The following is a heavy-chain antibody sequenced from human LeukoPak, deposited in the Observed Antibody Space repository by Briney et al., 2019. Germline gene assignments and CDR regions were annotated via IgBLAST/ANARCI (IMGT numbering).Heavy chain of an antibody. Sequence: PGGSLRLSCAASGFSFHNYWMSWVRQAPGKGLEWVANIKPDGSEKQFVDSLRGRFTVSRDNAKNSLYLQMNSLRVEDTAVYFCARVLQYGSACFEYWGQGTLVTVSS. V-gene: IGHV3-7*01. CDR1: GFSFHNYW. CDR3: ARVLQYGSACFEY. J-gene: IGHJ4*02. CDR2: IKPDGSEK. D-gene: IGHD6-25*01.